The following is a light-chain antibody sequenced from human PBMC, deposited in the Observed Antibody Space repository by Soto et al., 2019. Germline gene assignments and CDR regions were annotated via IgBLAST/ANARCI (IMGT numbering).Light chain of an antibody. CDR2: GAS. Sequence: DIVMTQSPDYLAVSLGERATINCQSSQSVFYISANRNKLTWYQLKPGQPPKLLIYGASIRESGVPDRFSGSGSGTDFTLTISSLQAEDVAVYYCQQYYTTPYTFGQGTKVQIK. CDR1: QSVFYISANRNK. V-gene: IGKV4-1*01. CDR3: QQYYTTPYT. J-gene: IGKJ2*01.